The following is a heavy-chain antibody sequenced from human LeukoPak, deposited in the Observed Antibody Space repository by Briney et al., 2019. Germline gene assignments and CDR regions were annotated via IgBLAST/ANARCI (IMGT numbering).Heavy chain of an antibody. CDR2: ISSSSSTI. J-gene: IGHJ5*02. V-gene: IGHV3-48*01. Sequence: PGGSLRLSCAASGFTFSSYSMNWVRQAPGKGLEWVSYISSSSSTIYYADSVKGRFTISRDNAKNSLYLQMNSLRAEDTAVYYCARVKQQLDLGWFDPWGQGTLVTVSS. CDR3: ARVKQQLDLGWFDP. CDR1: GFTFSSYS. D-gene: IGHD6-13*01.